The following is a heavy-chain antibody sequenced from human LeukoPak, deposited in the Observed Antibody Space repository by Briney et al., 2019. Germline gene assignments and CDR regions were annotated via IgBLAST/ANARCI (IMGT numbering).Heavy chain of an antibody. Sequence: ASVKVSCKASGYTFTSYYMHWVRHAPGQGLEWMGIINPSGGSTSYAQKFQGRVTMTRDTSTSTVYMELSSLRSEDTAVYYCARDRFSSGWYNWFDPWGQGTLVTVSS. CDR2: INPSGGST. CDR1: GYTFTSYY. V-gene: IGHV1-46*01. D-gene: IGHD6-19*01. J-gene: IGHJ5*02. CDR3: ARDRFSSGWYNWFDP.